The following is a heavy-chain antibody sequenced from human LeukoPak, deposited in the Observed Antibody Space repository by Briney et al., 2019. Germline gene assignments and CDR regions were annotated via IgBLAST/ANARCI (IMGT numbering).Heavy chain of an antibody. Sequence: GRSLRLSCGASGFTFSSYSMHWVRQAPGKGLEWMAVISHNGGIQYYADSVKGRFIISRDNSKKTLYLQMNSLRAEDTAVYYCASTPVAWTTRFDYWGQGTPVTVSS. CDR1: GFTFSSYS. V-gene: IGHV3-30-3*01. CDR2: ISHNGGIQ. D-gene: IGHD6-19*01. J-gene: IGHJ4*02. CDR3: ASTPVAWTTRFDY.